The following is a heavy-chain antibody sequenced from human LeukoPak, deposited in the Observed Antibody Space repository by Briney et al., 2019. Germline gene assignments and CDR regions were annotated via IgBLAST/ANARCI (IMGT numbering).Heavy chain of an antibody. CDR1: GYTFTDNG. D-gene: IGHD5-24*01. CDR2: ISANSGNT. V-gene: IGHV1-18*01. Sequence: AAVKVSCKASGYTFTDNGIRWVRQAPGDRLEWMGRISANSGNTNYAPRFQGRVTMTSETSPTTVYIELRSLRSDDTAVYFCARDKNYRFDYWGQGTLVSVTS. CDR3: ARDKNYRFDY. J-gene: IGHJ4*02.